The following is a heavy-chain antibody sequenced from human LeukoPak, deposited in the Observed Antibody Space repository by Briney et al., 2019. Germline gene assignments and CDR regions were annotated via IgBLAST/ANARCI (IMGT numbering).Heavy chain of an antibody. CDR3: TTDPGPVLWFGELAFDY. J-gene: IGHJ4*02. V-gene: IGHV3-15*01. CDR1: GFTFSSYS. D-gene: IGHD3-10*01. CDR2: IKSKTDGGTT. Sequence: GGSLRLSCAASGFTFSSYSMNWVRQAPGKGLEWVGRIKSKTDGGTTDYAAPVKGRFTISRDDSKNTLYLQMNSLKTEDTAVYYCTTDPGPVLWFGELAFDYWGQGTLVTVSS.